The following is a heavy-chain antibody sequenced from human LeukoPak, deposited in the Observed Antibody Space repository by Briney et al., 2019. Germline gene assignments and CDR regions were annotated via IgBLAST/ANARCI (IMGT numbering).Heavy chain of an antibody. Sequence: PGGSLRLSCAASGFTFSGSAMHWVRQASGKGLEWVGRIRSKANSYATAYAASVKGRFTISRDDSKNTAYLQMNSLKTEDTAVYYCARESPRSGSYYNAYFDYWGQGTLVTVSS. CDR1: GFTFSGSA. V-gene: IGHV3-73*01. CDR3: ARESPRSGSYYNAYFDY. CDR2: IRSKANSYAT. D-gene: IGHD3-10*01. J-gene: IGHJ4*02.